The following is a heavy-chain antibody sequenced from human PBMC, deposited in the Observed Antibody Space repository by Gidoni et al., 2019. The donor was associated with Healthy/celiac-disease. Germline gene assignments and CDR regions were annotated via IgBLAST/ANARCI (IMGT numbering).Heavy chain of an antibody. Sequence: QVQLVQSGAEVKKPGASVKVSCKASGYTFTGYYMHWVRQAPGQGLEWMGWINPNSGGTNYAQKFQGRVTMTRDTSISTAYMELSRLRSDDTAVYYCARDDIVVVPAAKTNYYYYGMDVWGQGTTVTVSS. J-gene: IGHJ6*02. CDR3: ARDDIVVVPAAKTNYYYYGMDV. CDR2: INPNSGGT. CDR1: GYTFTGYY. V-gene: IGHV1-2*02. D-gene: IGHD2-2*01.